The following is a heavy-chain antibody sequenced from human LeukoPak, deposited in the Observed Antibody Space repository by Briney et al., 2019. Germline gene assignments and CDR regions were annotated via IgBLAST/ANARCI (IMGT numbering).Heavy chain of an antibody. Sequence: PSETLSLTCAVYGGSFSGYYWSWIRQPPGKGLEWIGEINHSGSTNYNPSLKSRVTIPVDTSKNQFSLKLSSVTAADTAVYYCARSPPSVWFDPWGQGTLVTVSS. CDR2: INHSGST. J-gene: IGHJ5*02. CDR3: ARSPPSVWFDP. V-gene: IGHV4-34*01. CDR1: GGSFSGYY. D-gene: IGHD2-2*01.